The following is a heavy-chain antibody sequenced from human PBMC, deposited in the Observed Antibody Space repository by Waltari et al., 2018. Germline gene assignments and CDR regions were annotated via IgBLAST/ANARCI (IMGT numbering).Heavy chain of an antibody. J-gene: IGHJ2*01. Sequence: EVQMVESGGGVVRPGGSVRLSCTAPGFVSEDYDLSWFRQVPGKGLDWISNINRNGDSTAYADSVKGRFTISRDNAKNSLSLRMYSLRAEDTAFYFCARDSAYRGFDLWGRGTLVTVSS. CDR1: GFVSEDYD. D-gene: IGHD3-16*01. CDR2: INRNGDST. V-gene: IGHV3-20*04. CDR3: ARDSAYRGFDL.